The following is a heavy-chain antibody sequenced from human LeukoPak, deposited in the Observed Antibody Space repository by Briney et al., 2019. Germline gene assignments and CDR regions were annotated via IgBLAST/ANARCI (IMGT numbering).Heavy chain of an antibody. CDR3: ASAVEMATTGDY. Sequence: HPGGSLRLSCAASGFTFSSYAMHWVRQAPGKGLEWVAVISYDGSNKYYADSVKGRFTISRDNSKNTLYLQMNSLRAEDTAVYYCASAVEMATTGDYWGQGTPVTVSS. CDR2: ISYDGSNK. J-gene: IGHJ4*02. V-gene: IGHV3-30-3*01. CDR1: GFTFSSYA. D-gene: IGHD5-24*01.